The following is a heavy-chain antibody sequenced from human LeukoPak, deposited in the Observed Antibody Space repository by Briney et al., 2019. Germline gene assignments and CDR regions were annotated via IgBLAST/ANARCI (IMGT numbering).Heavy chain of an antibody. J-gene: IGHJ4*02. Sequence: SETLSLTCTVSGGSISSSSYYWGWIRQPPGKGLEWIGSIYYRGSTYYNPSLKSRVTISVDTSKNQFSLKLSSVTAADTAVYYCARRIAAAGAFYWGQGTLVTVSS. CDR3: ARRIAAAGAFY. CDR2: IYYRGST. D-gene: IGHD6-13*01. V-gene: IGHV4-39*01. CDR1: GGSISSSSYY.